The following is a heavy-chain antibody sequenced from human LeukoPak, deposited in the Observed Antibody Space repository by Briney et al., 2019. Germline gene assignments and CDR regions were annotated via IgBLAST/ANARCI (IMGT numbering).Heavy chain of an antibody. Sequence: GGSLRLSCAASGFTLNNYAMSWVRQAPRKGLEWGSLFSASDSSTYHADSVKGRLTISRDNSKNTLYLQMNRLRAEDTAVYYCAKDVWCSSAPPDYWGQGTLVTVSS. D-gene: IGHD2-21*01. J-gene: IGHJ4*02. V-gene: IGHV3-23*01. CDR2: FSASDSST. CDR3: AKDVWCSSAPPDY. CDR1: GFTLNNYA.